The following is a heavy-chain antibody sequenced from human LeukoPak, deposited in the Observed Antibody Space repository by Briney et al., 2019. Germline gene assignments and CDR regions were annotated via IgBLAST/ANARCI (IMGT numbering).Heavy chain of an antibody. Sequence: ASVKVSCKASGYTFTSYYMHWVRQAPGQGLEWMGWINTNTGNPTYAQGFTGRFVFSLDTSVSTAYLQISSLEAEDTAVYYCARGYGSGSEHLFDYWGQGTLVTVSS. J-gene: IGHJ4*02. CDR2: INTNTGNP. CDR1: GYTFTSYY. D-gene: IGHD3-10*01. CDR3: ARGYGSGSEHLFDY. V-gene: IGHV7-4-1*02.